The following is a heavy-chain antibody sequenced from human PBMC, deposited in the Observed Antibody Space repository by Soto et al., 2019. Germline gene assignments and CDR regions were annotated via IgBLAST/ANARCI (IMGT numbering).Heavy chain of an antibody. CDR2: FTPKFGTA. J-gene: IGHJ2*01. Sequence: QVQLVQSGAEVKKPGSSVKVSCKASGGTLRNHGISWLRQAPGQGLEWIGGFTPKFGTANYAPKFQGRVSKTADESTTTASVALSNLRPEDTAVYFCARGVVSGFEFWYFDLWGRGTLITVSS. CDR3: ARGVVSGFEFWYFDL. V-gene: IGHV1-69*01. CDR1: GGTLRNHG. D-gene: IGHD5-12*01.